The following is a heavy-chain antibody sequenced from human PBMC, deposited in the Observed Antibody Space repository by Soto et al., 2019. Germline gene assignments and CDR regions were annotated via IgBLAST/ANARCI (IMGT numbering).Heavy chain of an antibody. V-gene: IGHV3-30*03. CDR3: AGGEWLFDYFDY. J-gene: IGHJ4*02. Sequence: VQLLESGGGLVQPGGSLRLSCAASGFTFSSYGMHWVRQAPGKGLEWVAVISYDGSNKYYADSVKGRFTISRDNSKNTLYLQMNSLRAEDTAVYYCAGGEWLFDYFDYWGQGTLVTVSS. CDR2: ISYDGSNK. D-gene: IGHD3-3*01. CDR1: GFTFSSYG.